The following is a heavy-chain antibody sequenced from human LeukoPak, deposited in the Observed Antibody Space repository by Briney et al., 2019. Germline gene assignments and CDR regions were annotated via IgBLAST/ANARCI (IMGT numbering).Heavy chain of an antibody. CDR2: INGSGSFT. CDR1: GFTFSNYV. D-gene: IGHD2-15*01. Sequence: GGPLGLSGAASGFTFSNYVMGWVRQDPGKGLQWVSIINGSGSFTSYADSVKGRLTISRDNSKNTLYLQMNSLRAEDTAVYYCAKAEGYCSGTWCFRWFDWWGQGTLVTVSS. CDR3: AKAEGYCSGTWCFRWFDW. J-gene: IGHJ4*02. V-gene: IGHV3-23*05.